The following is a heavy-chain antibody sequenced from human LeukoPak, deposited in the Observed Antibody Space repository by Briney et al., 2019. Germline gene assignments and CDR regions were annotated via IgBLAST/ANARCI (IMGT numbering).Heavy chain of an antibody. Sequence: GGSLRLSCVGSGFTSIAYALTWARKAPGKGLEWVSCISGGGVTTYYADSVKGRFTISRDNSKNTLYLQMNSLRADDTAIYYCARNQQLGGHSYYYYGMDVWGQGTTVTVS. CDR3: ARNQQLGGHSYYYYGMDV. CDR2: ISGGGVTT. D-gene: IGHD3-16*01. J-gene: IGHJ6*02. V-gene: IGHV3-23*01. CDR1: GFTSIAYA.